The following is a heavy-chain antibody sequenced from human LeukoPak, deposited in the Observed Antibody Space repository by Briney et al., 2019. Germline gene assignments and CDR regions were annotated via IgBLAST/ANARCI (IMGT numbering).Heavy chain of an antibody. V-gene: IGHV3-30*02. CDR1: GFTFSSYG. Sequence: PGGSLRLSCAASGFTFSSYGMHWVRQAPGKGLEWVAFIRYDGSNKYYADSVKGRFTISRDNSKNSLYLQMNSLRAEDTAVYYCARDRQKMGVDYWGQGTLVTVSS. J-gene: IGHJ4*02. CDR3: ARDRQKMGVDY. CDR2: IRYDGSNK. D-gene: IGHD3-16*01.